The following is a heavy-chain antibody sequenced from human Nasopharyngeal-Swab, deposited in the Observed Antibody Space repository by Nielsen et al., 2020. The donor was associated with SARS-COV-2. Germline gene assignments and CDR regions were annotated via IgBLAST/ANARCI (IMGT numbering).Heavy chain of an antibody. V-gene: IGHV3-74*01. J-gene: IGHJ4*02. CDR1: GFTFSSYW. CDR3: ARGGSDTEMAHGY. D-gene: IGHD5-18*01. CDR2: ISRDVSTT. Sequence: GESLKISCAASGFTFSSYWMHWVRQAPGEGLVWVSRISRDVSTTTYADSVKGRFTISRDNAKSTVYLQMNSLRAEDTAVYYCARGGSDTEMAHGYWGQGTLVTVSS.